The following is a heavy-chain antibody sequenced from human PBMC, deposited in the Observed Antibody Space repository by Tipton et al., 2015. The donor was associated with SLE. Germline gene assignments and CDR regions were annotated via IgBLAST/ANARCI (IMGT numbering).Heavy chain of an antibody. J-gene: IGHJ4*02. V-gene: IGHV3-23*01. Sequence: SLRLSCVVSGFKFDDYGMSWVRQAPGKGLEWVSAISGSGGSTYYADSVKGRFTISRDNSKNTLYLQMNSLRAEDTAVYYCAKPQGNIDYWGQGTLVTVSS. CDR1: GFKFDDYG. CDR3: AKPQGNIDY. D-gene: IGHD4-23*01. CDR2: ISGSGGST.